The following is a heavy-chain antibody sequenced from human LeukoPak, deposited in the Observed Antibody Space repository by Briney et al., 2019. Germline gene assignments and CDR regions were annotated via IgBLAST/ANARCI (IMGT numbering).Heavy chain of an antibody. CDR2: INHSRST. Sequence: SETLSLTCAVYGGSFSGFYWTWIRQPPGKGLEWIGQINHSRSTHYNPSLKSRVTISVDTSKNQFSLKLSSVTAADTAVYYCARVPKHFDLWGRGTLVTVSS. V-gene: IGHV4-34*01. J-gene: IGHJ2*01. CDR1: GGSFSGFY. CDR3: ARVPKHFDL.